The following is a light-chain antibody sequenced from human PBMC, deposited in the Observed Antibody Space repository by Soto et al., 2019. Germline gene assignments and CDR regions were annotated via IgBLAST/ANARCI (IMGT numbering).Light chain of an antibody. CDR1: SSDVGGYNY. J-gene: IGLJ1*01. V-gene: IGLV2-14*03. CDR2: DVS. CDR3: SSYTTSNTRQIV. Sequence: QPVLTQPASVSGSPGQSITISCTGTSSDVGGYNYVSWYQHRPGKAPKLMIYDVSNRPSGVSNRFSGSKSGNTASLTISGLQPEDEADYYCSSYTTSNTRQIVFGTGTKVTVL.